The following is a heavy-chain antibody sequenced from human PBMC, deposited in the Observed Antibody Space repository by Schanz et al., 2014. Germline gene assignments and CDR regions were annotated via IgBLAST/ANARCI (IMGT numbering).Heavy chain of an antibody. D-gene: IGHD5-12*01. CDR3: ARDDGGGYNQIDY. V-gene: IGHV3-66*03. Sequence: EVQLVESGGGLIQPGGSLRLSCAASGFTVSSNYMSWVRQAPGKGLEWVSVIYSGGSTYYADSVKGRFTISRDNSENTLFLEMNSLRLEDTAVYYCARDDGGGYNQIDYWGQGALVTVSS. J-gene: IGHJ4*02. CDR1: GFTVSSNY. CDR2: IYSGGST.